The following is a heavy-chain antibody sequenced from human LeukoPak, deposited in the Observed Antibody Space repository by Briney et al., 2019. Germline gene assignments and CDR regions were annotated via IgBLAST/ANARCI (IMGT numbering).Heavy chain of an antibody. D-gene: IGHD1-26*01. CDR2: INPNSGGT. CDR3: ARGLVGATQG. V-gene: IGHV1-2*02. Sequence: GASVKVSCKTSGYTFAGYYMHWVRQAPGQGLEWMGWINPNSGGTNYAQKFQGRVTMTRDTSISTAYMELSRLRSDDTAVYYCARGLVGATQGWGQGTLVTVSS. CDR1: GYTFAGYY. J-gene: IGHJ4*02.